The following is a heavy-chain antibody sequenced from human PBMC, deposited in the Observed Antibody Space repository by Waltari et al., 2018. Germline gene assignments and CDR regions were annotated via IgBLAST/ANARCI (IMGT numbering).Heavy chain of an antibody. CDR3: ARGTIVQPPDY. V-gene: IGHV3-33*01. D-gene: IGHD1-26*01. CDR1: GFTLRSYG. J-gene: IGHJ4*02. Sequence: VQLVESGGGAVQPGRSLRLSCDASGFTLRSYGMHWVRQAPGKGLEWVAVTWYDGNDEYYAESVRGRFTISRDNSKSMLFLQMNSLRVEDTALYYCARGTIVQPPDYWGQGTLVTVSS. CDR2: TWYDGNDE.